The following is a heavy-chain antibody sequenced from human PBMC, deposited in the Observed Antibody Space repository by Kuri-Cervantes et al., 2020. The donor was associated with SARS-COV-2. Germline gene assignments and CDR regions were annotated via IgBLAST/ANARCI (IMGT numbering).Heavy chain of an antibody. D-gene: IGHD6-13*01. J-gene: IGHJ6*02. CDR2: ISYDGNNE. CDR3: ARDLRKGQQIILGTFHYYGMDV. CDR1: GFTFSSYA. V-gene: IGHV3-30-3*01. Sequence: LSLTCAASGFTFSSYAIHWVRQTPGKGLEWVAVISYDGNNEYYADSVKGRFTISRDSSRNTLSLQMNSLRTEDTAVHYCARDLRKGQQIILGTFHYYGMDVWGQGTTVTVSS.